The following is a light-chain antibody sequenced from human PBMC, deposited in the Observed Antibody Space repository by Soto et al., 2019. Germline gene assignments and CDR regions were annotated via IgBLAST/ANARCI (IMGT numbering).Light chain of an antibody. CDR3: QVWDSISDVGV. V-gene: IGLV2-23*01. J-gene: IGLJ1*01. CDR1: SSDVGAYDL. Sequence: QSVLTQPASVSGSPGQSITISCTGTSSDVGAYDLVSWYQHHPGKVPKLIIYEATKWPSGVSHRFSGSKSGSTASLTISGLQAEDEADYYCQVWDSISDVGVFGTGTKVTVL. CDR2: EAT.